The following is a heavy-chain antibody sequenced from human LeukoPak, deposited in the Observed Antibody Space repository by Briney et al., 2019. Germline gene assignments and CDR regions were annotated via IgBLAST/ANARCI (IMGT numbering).Heavy chain of an antibody. CDR1: GFTFSSYA. CDR3: AGDRDILTGSYYGMDV. J-gene: IGHJ6*02. V-gene: IGHV3-30-3*01. Sequence: PGGSLRLSCAASGFTFSSYAMHWVRQAPGKGLEWVAVISYDGSNKYYADSVKGRFTISRDNSKNTLYLQMNSLRAEDTAVYYCAGDRDILTGSYYGMDVWGQGTTVTVSS. D-gene: IGHD3-9*01. CDR2: ISYDGSNK.